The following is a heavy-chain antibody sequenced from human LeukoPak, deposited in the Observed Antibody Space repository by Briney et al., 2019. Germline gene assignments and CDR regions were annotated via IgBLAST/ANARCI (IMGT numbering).Heavy chain of an antibody. Sequence: PSETLSLTCTVSGGSISSSSYYWGWIRQPPGKGLEWIGSIYYSGSTYYNPSLKSRVTISVDTSKNQFSLKLSSVTAADTAVYYCARHISLFRGAAGDAFDIWGQGTMVTVSS. CDR3: ARHISLFRGAAGDAFDI. J-gene: IGHJ3*02. CDR2: IYYSGST. D-gene: IGHD3-10*01. CDR1: GGSISSSSYY. V-gene: IGHV4-39*01.